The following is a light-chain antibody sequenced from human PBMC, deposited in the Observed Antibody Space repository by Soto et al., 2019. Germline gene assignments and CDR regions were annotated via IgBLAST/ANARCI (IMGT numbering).Light chain of an antibody. CDR3: QQYNSYRIT. CDR1: QSIRNY. J-gene: IGKJ5*01. Sequence: DIQMTQSPSTLSAFVGDRVTITCRASQSIRNYLNWYQQKPGKAPKLLIYAASSLQSGVPSRFSGSGSGTEFTLTISSLQPDDFATYYCQQYNSYRITFGQGTRLEIK. V-gene: IGKV1-5*01. CDR2: AAS.